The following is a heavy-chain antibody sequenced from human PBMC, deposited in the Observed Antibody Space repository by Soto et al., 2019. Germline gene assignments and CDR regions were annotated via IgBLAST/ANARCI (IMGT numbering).Heavy chain of an antibody. J-gene: IGHJ4*02. CDR2: IFYSGST. D-gene: IGHD3-22*01. CDR1: GGSISSSSYY. Sequence: SETLSLTCTVSGGSISSSSYYWGWIRQPPGKGLEWIGSIFYSGSTYYNPSLKSRVTISVDTSKNQFSLKLSSVTAADTAVYYCARDLLTLYYYDSSGYAYFDYWGQGTLITVSS. V-gene: IGHV4-39*02. CDR3: ARDLLTLYYYDSSGYAYFDY.